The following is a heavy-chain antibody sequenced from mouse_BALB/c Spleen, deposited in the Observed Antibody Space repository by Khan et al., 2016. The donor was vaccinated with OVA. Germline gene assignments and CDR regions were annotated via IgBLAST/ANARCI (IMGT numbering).Heavy chain of an antibody. V-gene: IGHV1S81*02. D-gene: IGHD1-1*01. CDR1: GYTFTSYW. CDR2: TNPTNGRT. Sequence: QVQLKESGAELVKAGASVKMSCKASGYTFTSYWMHWVKQRLGQGLEWFAETNPTNGRTYYNETFKSKATLTVDKSSSPAYMLLSGPTFEDSAVYYCARIKKIVATYFDNWGQGTTLTVSS. J-gene: IGHJ2*01. CDR3: ARIKKIVATYFDN.